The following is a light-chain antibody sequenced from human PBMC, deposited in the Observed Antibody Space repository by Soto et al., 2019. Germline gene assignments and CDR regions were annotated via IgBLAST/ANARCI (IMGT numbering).Light chain of an antibody. V-gene: IGLV4-69*01. CDR2: LNNDGSH. J-gene: IGLJ2*01. CDR1: SGHSSYA. Sequence: QSVLTQSPSASASLGASVKRTCTLSSGHSSYAIAWHQKQPGQGPRYLMDLNNDGSHTKGDGIPDRFSGSSSGADRFLIISSLQSEDEADYYCQTWGTGFQFFGGGTKLTVL. CDR3: QTWGTGFQF.